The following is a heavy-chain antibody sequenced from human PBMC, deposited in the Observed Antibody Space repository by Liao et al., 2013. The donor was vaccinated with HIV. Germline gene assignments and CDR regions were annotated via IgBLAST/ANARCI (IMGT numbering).Heavy chain of an antibody. CDR1: GGSFSGYY. Sequence: QVQLQQWGAGLLKPSETLSLTCAVYGGSFSGYYWSWIRQPPGKGLEWIGEINHSGSTDYNPSLKSRVTISVDTSKNQFSLKLRSVTAADTAVYYCARGPPGWGFWSGYFDYWGQGTLVTVSS. CDR2: INHSGST. J-gene: IGHJ4*02. D-gene: IGHD3-3*01. V-gene: IGHV4-34*01. CDR3: ARGPPGWGFWSGYFDY.